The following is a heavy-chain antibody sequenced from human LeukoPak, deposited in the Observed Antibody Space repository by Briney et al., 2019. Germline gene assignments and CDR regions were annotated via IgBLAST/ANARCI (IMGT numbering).Heavy chain of an antibody. J-gene: IGHJ4*02. CDR2: ITNSGSDI. CDR3: ACPYRSRFDY. Sequence: PGGSLRLSCAASGVTLSSYAMSWLRQAPGKGLEWISYITNSGSDIEYADSVKGRFTISWDNAKKSLYLEMNTLRAEDTAIYYCACPYRSRFDYWGQGTLVTVSS. D-gene: IGHD6-13*01. V-gene: IGHV3-11*01. CDR1: GVTLSSYA.